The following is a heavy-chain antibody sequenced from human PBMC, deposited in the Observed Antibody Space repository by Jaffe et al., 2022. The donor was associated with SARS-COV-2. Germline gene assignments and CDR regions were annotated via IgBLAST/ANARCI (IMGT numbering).Heavy chain of an antibody. J-gene: IGHJ6*02. Sequence: QVQLVESGGGVVQPGRSLRLSCAASGFTFSSHGMNWVRQAPGKGLEWVAVISSDGSDKYYGESLRGRFTISRDNSRNTLYLQMNSLRPEDTAVYYCAKDRTTPTVDVWGQGTAVTVS. D-gene: IGHD1-1*01. CDR2: ISSDGSDK. V-gene: IGHV3-30*18. CDR1: GFTFSSHG. CDR3: AKDRTTPTVDV.